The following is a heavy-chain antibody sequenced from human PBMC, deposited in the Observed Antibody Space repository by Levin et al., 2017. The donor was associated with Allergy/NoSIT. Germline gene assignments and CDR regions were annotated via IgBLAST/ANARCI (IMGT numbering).Heavy chain of an antibody. D-gene: IGHD5-12*01. J-gene: IGHJ4*02. CDR1: GASIIGSDDF. Sequence: SETLSLTCSVSGASIIGSDDFWGWIRQPPGEGLEWIGSISYSGNTYYNASLQSRVTIAVDTSRNQFFLKLMSLTAADTAVYFCARVRGSRAYGADFDTWGQGTLVTVSS. CDR3: ARVRGSRAYGADFDT. V-gene: IGHV4-39*01. CDR2: ISYSGNT.